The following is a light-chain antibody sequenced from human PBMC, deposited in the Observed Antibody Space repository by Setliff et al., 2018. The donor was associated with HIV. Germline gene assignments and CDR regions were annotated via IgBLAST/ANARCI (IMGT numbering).Light chain of an antibody. J-gene: IGLJ3*02. CDR3: AAWDDSLNGHLV. Sequence: QSVLGQPPSTSGTPGQRVTISCSGGKSNIGTNSVNWYQQVPGTAPKVLIYRTTRRPSGVPDRFSASKSGTSASLVISGLQSEDEATYFCAAWDDSLNGHLVFGGGTKVTVL. V-gene: IGLV1-44*01. CDR2: RTT. CDR1: KSNIGTNS.